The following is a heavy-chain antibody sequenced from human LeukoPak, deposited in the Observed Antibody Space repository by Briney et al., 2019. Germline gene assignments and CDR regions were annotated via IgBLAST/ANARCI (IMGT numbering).Heavy chain of an antibody. CDR3: TKAASMRWLQPSSY. D-gene: IGHD5-24*01. CDR1: GFTFDDYA. J-gene: IGHJ4*02. CDR2: ISWNSGSI. V-gene: IGHV3-9*01. Sequence: GGSLRLSCAASGFTFDDYAMHWVRQAPGKGLEWVSGISWNSGSIGYADSVKGRFIISRDNAKNSLYPQMNSLRAEDTALYYCTKAASMRWLQPSSYWGPGTLVTVSS.